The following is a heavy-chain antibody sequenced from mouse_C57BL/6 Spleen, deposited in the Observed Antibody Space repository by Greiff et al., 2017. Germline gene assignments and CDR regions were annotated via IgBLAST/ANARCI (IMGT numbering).Heavy chain of an antibody. V-gene: IGHV14-1*01. J-gene: IGHJ3*01. CDR3: KAFKPFAY. CDR2: IDPEDGDT. CDR1: GFTIKGYY. Sequence: VQLQQSGAELVRPGASVKLSCTASGFTIKGYYMHWVKQRPEQGLEWIGRIDPEDGDTEYAPKFQGKATMTADTSSNTAYLQLSSLTSEDTAVYYCKAFKPFAYWGQGTMLTVSA.